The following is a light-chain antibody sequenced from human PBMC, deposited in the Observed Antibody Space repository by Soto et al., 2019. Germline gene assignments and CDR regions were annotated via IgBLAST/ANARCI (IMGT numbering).Light chain of an antibody. Sequence: DIQMTQSPSSLSASVGDRVTITCRASQSISSYLNWYQQKPGKAPKLLIYAASSLQSGVPSRFSVSGSGTDFTLTISSLQPEEFATYDCQQSYSTPREFGQGTKVDIK. J-gene: IGKJ1*01. CDR2: AAS. CDR3: QQSYSTPRE. V-gene: IGKV1-39*01. CDR1: QSISSY.